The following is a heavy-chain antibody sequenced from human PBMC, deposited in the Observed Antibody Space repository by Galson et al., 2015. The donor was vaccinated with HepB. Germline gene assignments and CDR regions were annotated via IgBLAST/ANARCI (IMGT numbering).Heavy chain of an antibody. D-gene: IGHD2-2*01. CDR1: GYTLTELS. V-gene: IGHV1-24*01. Sequence: SVKVSCKVSGYTLTELSMHWVRQAPGKGLEWMGGFDPEDGETIYAQKFQGRVTMTEDTSTDTAYMELSSLRSEDTAVYYCARPKGYCSSTSCPYYFDYWGQGTLVTVSS. CDR3: ARPKGYCSSTSCPYYFDY. J-gene: IGHJ4*02. CDR2: FDPEDGET.